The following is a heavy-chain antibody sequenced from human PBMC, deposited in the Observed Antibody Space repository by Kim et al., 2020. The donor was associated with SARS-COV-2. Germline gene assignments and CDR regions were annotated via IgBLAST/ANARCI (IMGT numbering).Heavy chain of an antibody. CDR3: AKDSAVVALDY. CDR2: NK. Sequence: NKHTPVSGKGRFTTSRENSKKRLYLKMNSLRAEDRAVYYCAKDSAVVALDYWGQGTLVTVSS. V-gene: IGHV3-30*02. J-gene: IGHJ4*02. D-gene: IGHD2-15*01.